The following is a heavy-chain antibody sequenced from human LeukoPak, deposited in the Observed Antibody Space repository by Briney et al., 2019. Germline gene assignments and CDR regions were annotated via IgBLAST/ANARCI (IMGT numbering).Heavy chain of an antibody. CDR2: IYYSGST. V-gene: IGHV4-39*01. CDR3: ARHPYSSRVYDY. J-gene: IGHJ4*02. Sequence: KPSETLSLTCTVSGGSISSSSYYWGWIPQPPGKGLEWIGSIYYSGSTYYNPSLKNRVTISVDTSKNQFSLKLSSVTAADTAVYYCARHPYSSRVYDYWGQGTLVTVSS. D-gene: IGHD6-13*01. CDR1: GGSISSSSYY.